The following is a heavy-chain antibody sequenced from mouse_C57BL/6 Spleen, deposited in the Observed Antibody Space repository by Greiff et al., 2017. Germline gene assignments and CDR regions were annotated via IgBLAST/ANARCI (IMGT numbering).Heavy chain of an antibody. J-gene: IGHJ1*03. CDR3: ARGGPRYFDV. V-gene: IGHV3-6*01. CDR2: ISYDGSN. CDR1: GYSITSGYY. Sequence: EVHLVESGPGLVKPSQSLSLTCSVTGYSITSGYYWNWIRQFPGNKLEWMGYISYDGSNNYNPSLKNRISITRDTSKNQFFLKLNSVTTEDTATYYCARGGPRYFDVWGTGTTVTVSS.